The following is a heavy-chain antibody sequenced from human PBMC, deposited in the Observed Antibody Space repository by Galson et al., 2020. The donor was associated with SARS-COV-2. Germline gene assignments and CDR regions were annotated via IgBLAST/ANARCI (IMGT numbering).Heavy chain of an antibody. V-gene: IGHV4-59*12. D-gene: IGHD6-13*01. CDR3: APYSSSWYPLDY. J-gene: IGHJ4*02. CDR1: GGSISSYY. Sequence: ASETLSLTCTVSGGSISSYYWSWIRQPPGKGLEWIGYIYYSGSTNYNPSLKSRVTISLDTSKNQFSLKLTSVTAADTAVYYCAPYSSSWYPLDYWGQGTLVTVSS. CDR2: IYYSGST.